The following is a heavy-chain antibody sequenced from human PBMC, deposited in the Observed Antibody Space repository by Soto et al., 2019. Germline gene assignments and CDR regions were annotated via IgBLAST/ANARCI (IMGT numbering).Heavy chain of an antibody. V-gene: IGHV3-30*18. J-gene: IGHJ6*02. CDR3: AKDTATAITSYYFSGMDV. CDR2: ISYDGRNK. CDR1: GFIFSTYG. D-gene: IGHD5-12*01. Sequence: QMQLVESGGGVVQPGRSLRVSCEASGFIFSTYGMHWVRQAPGKGLEWVAVISYDGRNKYYADSVRGRFTISRDNSKNTLHLQMNRLRGADTAVYYCAKDTATAITSYYFSGMDVWGQGTTVTVSS.